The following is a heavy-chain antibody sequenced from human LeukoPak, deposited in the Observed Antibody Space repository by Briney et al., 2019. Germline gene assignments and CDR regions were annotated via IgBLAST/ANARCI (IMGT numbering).Heavy chain of an antibody. J-gene: IGHJ6*02. CDR2: IYYSGST. V-gene: IGHV4-39*07. D-gene: IGHD3-10*01. CDR1: GGSISSSSYY. Sequence: SETLSLTCTVSGGSISSSSYYWGWIRQPPGKGLEWIGSIYYSGSTYYNPSLKSRVTISVDTSKNQFSLKLSSVTAADTAVYYCARDFGAGSYRYGMDVWGQGTTVTVSS. CDR3: ARDFGAGSYRYGMDV.